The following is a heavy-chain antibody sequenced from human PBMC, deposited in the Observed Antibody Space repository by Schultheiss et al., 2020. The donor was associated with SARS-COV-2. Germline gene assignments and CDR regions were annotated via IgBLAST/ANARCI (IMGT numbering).Heavy chain of an antibody. Sequence: GESLKISCAASGFTFSSYGMHWVRQAPGKGLEWVAVISYDGSNKYYADSVKGRFTISRDNSKNTLYLQMNSLRAEDTAVYYCAREICGGDCYLDYWGQGTLVTVSS. CDR1: GFTFSSYG. CDR2: ISYDGSNK. J-gene: IGHJ4*02. V-gene: IGHV3-30*03. D-gene: IGHD2-21*02. CDR3: AREICGGDCYLDY.